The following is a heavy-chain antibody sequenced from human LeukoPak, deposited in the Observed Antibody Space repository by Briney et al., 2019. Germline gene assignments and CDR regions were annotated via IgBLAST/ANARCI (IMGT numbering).Heavy chain of an antibody. CDR1: GFTFSTYS. CDR3: ANSGLNRFEY. D-gene: IGHD2-15*01. J-gene: IGHJ4*02. Sequence: GGSLRLSCAASGFTFSTYSMNWVRQAPGKGLEWVSYISSLSGTIYYADSVKGRFSISRDNSKNTLYLQVNSLRADDTAVYYCANSGLNRFEYWGQGALVTVSS. V-gene: IGHV3-48*01. CDR2: ISSLSGTI.